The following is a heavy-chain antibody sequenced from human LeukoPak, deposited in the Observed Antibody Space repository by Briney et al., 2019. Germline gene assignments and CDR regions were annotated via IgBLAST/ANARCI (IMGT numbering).Heavy chain of an antibody. J-gene: IGHJ6*02. Sequence: PSQTLSLTCTVSGGSFSSGVYYWSWIRQHPGKGLEWIGYIYYSGSTYYNPSLKSRVTISVDTSKNQFSLKLSSVTAADTAVYYCARSRVVVVAATPSPGYYYGMDVWGQGTTVTVSS. V-gene: IGHV4-31*03. CDR1: GGSFSSGVYY. D-gene: IGHD2-15*01. CDR2: IYYSGST. CDR3: ARSRVVVVAATPSPGYYYGMDV.